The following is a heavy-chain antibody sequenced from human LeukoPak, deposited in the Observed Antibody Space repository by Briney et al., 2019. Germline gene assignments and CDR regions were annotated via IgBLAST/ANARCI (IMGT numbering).Heavy chain of an antibody. CDR3: ARAPRYDFWSGYPYYFDY. Sequence: ASVKVSCKASGCTFTSYDINWVRQATGQGLEWMGWMNPNSGNTGYAQKFQGRVTITRNTSITTAYMELGSLRSEDTAVYYCARAPRYDFWSGYPYYFDYWGQGTLVTVSS. CDR2: MNPNSGNT. D-gene: IGHD3-3*01. J-gene: IGHJ4*02. V-gene: IGHV1-8*03. CDR1: GCTFTSYD.